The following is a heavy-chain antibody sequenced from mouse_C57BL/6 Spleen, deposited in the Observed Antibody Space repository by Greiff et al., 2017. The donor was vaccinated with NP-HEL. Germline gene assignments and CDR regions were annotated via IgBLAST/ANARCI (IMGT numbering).Heavy chain of an antibody. CDR1: GFTFSSYA. J-gene: IGHJ1*03. CDR2: ISDGGSYT. Sequence: EVKLMESGGGLVKPGGSLKLSCAASGFTFSSYAMSWVRQTPEKRLEWVATISDGGSYTYYPDNVKGRFTIARDNAKNNLYLQMSHLKSEDTAMYYCARDRDYYGSSYGWYFDVWGTGTTVTVSS. V-gene: IGHV5-4*01. D-gene: IGHD1-1*01. CDR3: ARDRDYYGSSYGWYFDV.